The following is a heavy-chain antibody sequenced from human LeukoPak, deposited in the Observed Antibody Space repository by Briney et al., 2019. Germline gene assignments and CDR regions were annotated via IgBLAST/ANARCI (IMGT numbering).Heavy chain of an antibody. CDR2: FDPEDGET. V-gene: IGHV1-24*01. CDR3: ATIHHVRWPDWYFDL. J-gene: IGHJ2*01. Sequence: ASVKVSCKASGYTFTSYGISWVRQAPGKGLEWMGGFDPEDGETIYAQKFQGRVTMTEDTSTDTAYMELSSLRSEDTAVYYCATIHHVRWPDWYFDLWGRGTLVTVSS. D-gene: IGHD4-23*01. CDR1: GYTFTSYG.